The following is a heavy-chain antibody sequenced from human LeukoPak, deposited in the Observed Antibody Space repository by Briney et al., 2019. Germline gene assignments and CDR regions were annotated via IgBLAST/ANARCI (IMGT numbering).Heavy chain of an antibody. Sequence: GGPLRLSCAASGFTFSSYEMNWVRQAPGKGLEWVSYISSSGSIIYYADSVKGRFTISRDNAKNSLYLQMNSLRAEDTAVYYCARVRGSGSSIDYWGQGTLVTVSS. D-gene: IGHD3-10*01. V-gene: IGHV3-48*03. CDR3: ARVRGSGSSIDY. CDR2: ISSSGSII. CDR1: GFTFSSYE. J-gene: IGHJ4*02.